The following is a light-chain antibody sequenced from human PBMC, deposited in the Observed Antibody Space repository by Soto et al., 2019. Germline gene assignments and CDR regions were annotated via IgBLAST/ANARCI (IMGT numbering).Light chain of an antibody. CDR1: QSVLYSSHNKNY. CDR2: WAA. Sequence: DIVMTQSPDSLAVSLGERATINCKSSQSVLYSSHNKNYLAWYQQKPGQPPKLLIYWAATRESGVPDRFSGSGSGTDFTLTISSLQAEDGAVYYCQQYYSTPFTFGPGTKGDIK. V-gene: IGKV4-1*01. CDR3: QQYYSTPFT. J-gene: IGKJ3*01.